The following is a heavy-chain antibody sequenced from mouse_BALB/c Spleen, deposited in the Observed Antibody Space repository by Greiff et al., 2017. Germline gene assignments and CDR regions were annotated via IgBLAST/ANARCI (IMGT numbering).Heavy chain of an antibody. V-gene: IGHV1S135*01. D-gene: IGHD4-1*01. J-gene: IGHJ2*01. CDR1: GYAFTSYY. CDR3: THDNWDVVDY. Sequence: EVQLQQSGPELVKPGASVKVSCKASGYAFTSYYMYWVKQSPGKGLEWIGYIYPYNSDTSYNEKFKGKATLTAVTSASTAYMQLSSLTYEDSAVYYCTHDNWDVVDYWGQGTTLTVSS. CDR2: IYPYNSDT.